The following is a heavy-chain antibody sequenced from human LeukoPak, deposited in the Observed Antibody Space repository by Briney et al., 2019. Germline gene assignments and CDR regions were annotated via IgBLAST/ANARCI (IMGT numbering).Heavy chain of an antibody. CDR2: INSDGSST. J-gene: IGHJ4*02. CDR3: ARGIVGATQGY. Sequence: PGGSLRLSRAASGFTFSSYWMHWVRQAPGKGLVWVSRINSDGSSTSYADSVKGRFTISRDNAKNTLYLQMNSLRAEDTAVYYCARGIVGATQGYWGQGTLVTVSS. D-gene: IGHD1-26*01. CDR1: GFTFSSYW. V-gene: IGHV3-74*01.